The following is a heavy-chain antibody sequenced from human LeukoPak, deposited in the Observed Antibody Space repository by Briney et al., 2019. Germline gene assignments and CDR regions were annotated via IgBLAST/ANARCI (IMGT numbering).Heavy chain of an antibody. CDR3: ARSVTPGAFDI. V-gene: IGHV3-7*03. CDR1: GFPFSSYS. J-gene: IGHJ3*02. D-gene: IGHD4-11*01. Sequence: GGSLRLSCAASGFPFSSYSMTWVCQAPGKGLEWVANIKPDGTTKFYVDSVKGRFTISRDNALNSLYLQMNSLRAEDTAIYYCARSVTPGAFDIWGQGTMVTVSS. CDR2: IKPDGTTK.